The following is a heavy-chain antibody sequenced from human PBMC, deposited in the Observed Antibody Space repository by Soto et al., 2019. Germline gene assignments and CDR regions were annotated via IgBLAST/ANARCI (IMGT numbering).Heavy chain of an antibody. Sequence: QVQLVESGGGLVRPGGSLRLSCAASGFTFRDYDMSWIGQAPGKGLGWVSCISSSGTATYYADSVKGRFTISRDNAKNSLYVEMNSLRVEDSAVYYCARKGPRAARPNHWGQGTLVTVSS. CDR1: GFTFRDYD. D-gene: IGHD6-6*01. J-gene: IGHJ5*02. CDR2: ISSSGTAT. CDR3: ARKGPRAARPNH. V-gene: IGHV3-11*01.